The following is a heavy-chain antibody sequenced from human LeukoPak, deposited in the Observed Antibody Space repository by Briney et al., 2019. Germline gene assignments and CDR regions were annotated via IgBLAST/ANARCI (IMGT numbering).Heavy chain of an antibody. V-gene: IGHV3-74*01. CDR3: ARDIFRYGSGSGGFDY. CDR2: IKSDGSST. CDR1: GFTFSSYA. D-gene: IGHD3-10*01. Sequence: GGTLRLSCIASGFTFSSYAMSWVRQVPGKGLVWLSRIKSDGSSTTYADSVKGRFTISRDNSKNTLYLQMNSLRAEDTAVYYCARDIFRYGSGSGGFDYWGQGTLVTVSS. J-gene: IGHJ4*02.